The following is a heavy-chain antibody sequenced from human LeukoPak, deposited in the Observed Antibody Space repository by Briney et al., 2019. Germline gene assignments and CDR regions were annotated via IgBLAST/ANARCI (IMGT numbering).Heavy chain of an antibody. CDR3: ARRGVAAAGLNGY. Sequence: SETLSLTCAVYGGSFSGYYWSWIRQPPGKGLEWIGEINHSGSTNYNPSLKSRVTISVDTSKNQFSLKLSSVTAADTAVYYCARRGVAAAGLNGYWGQGTLVTVSS. V-gene: IGHV4-34*01. D-gene: IGHD6-13*01. J-gene: IGHJ4*02. CDR2: INHSGST. CDR1: GGSFSGYY.